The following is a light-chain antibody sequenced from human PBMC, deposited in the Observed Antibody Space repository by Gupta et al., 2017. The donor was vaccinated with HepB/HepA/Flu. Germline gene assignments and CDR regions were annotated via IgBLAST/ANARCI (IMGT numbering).Light chain of an antibody. J-gene: IGKJ1*01. Sequence: EIVLTQSPGTLSLSPGDRATLSCRASQSVSSSYLAWYQQKPGQTPRLLIYGASIKATGIPDRFSGSGSGTDFTLTISRLEPEDFAVYYCQQDRNSPWTFGQGTKVEIK. V-gene: IGKV3-20*01. CDR1: QSVSSSY. CDR3: QQDRNSPWT. CDR2: GAS.